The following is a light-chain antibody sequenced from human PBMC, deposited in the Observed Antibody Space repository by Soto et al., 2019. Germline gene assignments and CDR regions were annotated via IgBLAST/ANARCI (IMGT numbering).Light chain of an antibody. V-gene: IGLV2-14*01. CDR2: DST. Sequence: QSVLTQPASVSGSPGQSITISCTGTSSDVGGYNYVSWYQQHPVTAPKLMIYDSTNRTSGGSDRFSGSKSGNTASLTISGLQAEDEADYYRTSYTSSSTPYVFGIGTQLTVL. J-gene: IGLJ1*01. CDR1: SSDVGGYNY. CDR3: TSYTSSSTPYV.